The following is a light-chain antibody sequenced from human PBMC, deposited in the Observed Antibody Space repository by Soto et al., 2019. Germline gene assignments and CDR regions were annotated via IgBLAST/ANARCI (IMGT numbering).Light chain of an antibody. J-gene: IGKJ1*01. CDR2: GAS. V-gene: IGKV3-20*01. CDR1: QSVRNNY. Sequence: EIVLTQSPGTLSLSPGERATLSCRASQSVRNNYLAWYQQKPGQAPRLLIYGASSRATGIPDRFSGSGSGTDFTLTISRLEPEDFAVYYCQQYGSSPRTFGRGTKVDIK. CDR3: QQYGSSPRT.